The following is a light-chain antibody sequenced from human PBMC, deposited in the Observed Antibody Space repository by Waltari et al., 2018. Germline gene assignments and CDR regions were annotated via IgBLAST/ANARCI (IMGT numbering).Light chain of an antibody. J-gene: IGKJ3*01. CDR2: GTS. Sequence: ETVLTQSPGTLSLSPGERATLSCRASQSVYHAYLAWYQQKPGQPPRLLMYGTSTRATGIPDRFSGSGSGTDFTLTISRLEPEDFSVYYCQQYGGSQGGFTFGPGTKVDIK. V-gene: IGKV3-20*01. CDR3: QQYGGSQGGFT. CDR1: QSVYHAY.